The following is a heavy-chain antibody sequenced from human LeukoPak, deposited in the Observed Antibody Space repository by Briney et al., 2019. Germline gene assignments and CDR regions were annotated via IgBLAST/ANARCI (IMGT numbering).Heavy chain of an antibody. V-gene: IGHV3-23*01. CDR2: ISGRGDSA. J-gene: IGHJ5*02. CDR1: GLNFKFYA. Sequence: GGSLRLSCAVSGLNFKFYAMSWVRQAPGKGLEWVSGISGRGDSADYADSVKGRFTISRDNSKNTLYLQMHSLRVEDTAVYYCAKGGGLRFDPWGQGTLVTVSS. CDR3: AKGGGLRFDP.